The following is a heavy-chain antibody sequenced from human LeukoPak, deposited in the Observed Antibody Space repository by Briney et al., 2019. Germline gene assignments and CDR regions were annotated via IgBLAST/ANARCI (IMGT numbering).Heavy chain of an antibody. CDR2: IYHSGST. J-gene: IGHJ4*02. CDR3: ARGVSYYYDRSSSYYFDY. Sequence: NPSETLPLTCAVYGGSFSGYYWGWIRQPPGKGLEWIGSIYHSGSTYYNPSLKSRVTISVDTSKNQFSLKLSSVTAADTAVYYCARGVSYYYDRSSSYYFDYWGQGALVTVSS. D-gene: IGHD3-22*01. CDR1: GGSFSGYY. V-gene: IGHV4-34*01.